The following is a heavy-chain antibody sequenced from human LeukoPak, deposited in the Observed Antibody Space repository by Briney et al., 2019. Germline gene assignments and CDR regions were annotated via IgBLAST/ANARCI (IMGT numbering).Heavy chain of an antibody. CDR3: ARSAWVTGSASDY. V-gene: IGHV4-34*01. J-gene: IGHJ4*02. Sequence: SETLSLTCAVYGGSFSGYYWSWIRQPPGKGLEWIGEINHSGSTNYNPSLKSRVTISVDTSKNQFSLKLSSVTAADTAVYYCARSAWVTGSASDYWGQGTLVTVSS. CDR2: INHSGST. CDR1: GGSFSGYY. D-gene: IGHD3-10*01.